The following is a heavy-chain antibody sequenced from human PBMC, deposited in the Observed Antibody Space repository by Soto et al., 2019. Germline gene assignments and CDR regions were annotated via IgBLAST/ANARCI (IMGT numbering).Heavy chain of an antibody. CDR3: AREKPGGREAAAGRAVDY. Sequence: EVQLLESGGGLVQPGGSLRLSCAASGFTFSSYAMSWVRQAPGKGLEWVSAISGSGGSTYYADSVKGRFTISRDNSKNTLYLQMNSLRAEDTAVYYCAREKPGGREAAAGRAVDYWGQGTLVTVSS. D-gene: IGHD6-13*01. V-gene: IGHV3-23*01. J-gene: IGHJ4*02. CDR1: GFTFSSYA. CDR2: ISGSGGST.